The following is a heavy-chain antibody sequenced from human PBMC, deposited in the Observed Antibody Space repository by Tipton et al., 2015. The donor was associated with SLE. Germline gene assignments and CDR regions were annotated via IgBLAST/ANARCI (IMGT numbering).Heavy chain of an antibody. CDR2: IYYSGST. CDR1: GGSFSGYY. J-gene: IGHJ4*02. CDR3: ARSSMAAEDY. Sequence: TLSLTCAVYGGSFSGYYWSWIRQPPGKGLEWIGYIYYSGSTNYNPSLKSRVTISVDTSKNQFSLKLSSVTAADTAVYYCARSSMAAEDYWGQGTLVTVSS. V-gene: IGHV4-59*07. D-gene: IGHD6-6*01.